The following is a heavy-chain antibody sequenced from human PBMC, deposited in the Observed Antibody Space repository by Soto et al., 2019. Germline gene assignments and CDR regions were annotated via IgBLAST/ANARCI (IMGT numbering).Heavy chain of an antibody. CDR2: ISGSGGSP. Sequence: GGSLRLSCAAAGLSFGTYTMSWVRRAPGKGLEWVSAISGSGGSPSYADSVQGRFTISRDNPKKTLYLQMNSLRAEDTAVYYCAKARCTTSNCYVPDYWGQGTLVTVSS. CDR3: AKARCTTSNCYVPDY. J-gene: IGHJ4*02. D-gene: IGHD2-8*01. CDR1: GLSFGTYT. V-gene: IGHV3-23*01.